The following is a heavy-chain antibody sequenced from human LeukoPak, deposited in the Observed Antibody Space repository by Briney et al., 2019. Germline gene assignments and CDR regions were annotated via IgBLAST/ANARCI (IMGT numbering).Heavy chain of an antibody. CDR1: GFTFSSYW. Sequence: GGSLRLSCAASGFTFSSYWMSWVRQAPGKGLEWVANIKQDGSEKYYVDSVKGRFTISRDNAKNSLYLQMNSLRAEDTAVYYCARDAQQLEPFYYYYYMDVWGKGTTVTVSS. CDR2: IKQDGSEK. J-gene: IGHJ6*03. D-gene: IGHD6-13*01. CDR3: ARDAQQLEPFYYYYYMDV. V-gene: IGHV3-7*01.